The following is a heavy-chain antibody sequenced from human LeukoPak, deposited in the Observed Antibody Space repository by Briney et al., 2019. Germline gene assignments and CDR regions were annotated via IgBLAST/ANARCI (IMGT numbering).Heavy chain of an antibody. J-gene: IGHJ4*02. CDR2: ISGSGT. Sequence: GGSLRLSCAASGFSFSSYVMTWVRQAPGKGLEWVSGISGSGTHYADSVKGRFTISRDNSKNMLYLQMNSLRAEDTAVYYCAKGYYHSSGYYRNVASDYWGQGTLVTVSS. CDR3: AKGYYHSSGYYRNVASDY. D-gene: IGHD3-22*01. V-gene: IGHV3-23*01. CDR1: GFSFSSYV.